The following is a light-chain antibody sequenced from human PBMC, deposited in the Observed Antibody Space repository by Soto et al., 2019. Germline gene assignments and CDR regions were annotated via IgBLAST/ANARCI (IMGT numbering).Light chain of an antibody. CDR1: SSDVGGYKY. J-gene: IGLJ1*01. CDR2: EVS. CDR3: CSYAGSNNYV. Sequence: QSALTQPPSASGSPGQSVTISCTGTSSDVGGYKYVSWFQQHPGKAPKLMICEVSKRPSGVPDRFSGSRSGNTASLTVSGLQAEDEAEYYCCSYAGSNNYVFGTGTKVTVL. V-gene: IGLV2-8*01.